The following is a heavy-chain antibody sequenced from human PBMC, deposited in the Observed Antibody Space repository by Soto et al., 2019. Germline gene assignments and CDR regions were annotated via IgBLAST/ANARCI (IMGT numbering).Heavy chain of an antibody. V-gene: IGHV3-66*01. CDR1: GFTVSSNY. D-gene: IGHD4-17*01. Sequence: GGSLRLSCAASGFTVSSNYMSWVRQAPGKGLEWVSVIYSGGSTYYADSVKGRFTISRDNSKNTLYLQMNSLRAEDTAVYYCARDTRGYGRPFDYWGQGTLVTVSS. CDR3: ARDTRGYGRPFDY. CDR2: IYSGGST. J-gene: IGHJ4*02.